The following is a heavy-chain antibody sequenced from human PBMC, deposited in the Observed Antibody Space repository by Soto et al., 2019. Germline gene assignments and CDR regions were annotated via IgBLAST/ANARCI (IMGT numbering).Heavy chain of an antibody. D-gene: IGHD1-26*01. J-gene: IGHJ5*02. CDR2: IIPIFGTA. V-gene: IGHV1-69*13. CDR1: GGTFSSYA. CDR3: ARHRHPRGTVGATSPLDP. Sequence: SVKVSCKASGGTFSSYAISWVRQAPGQGLEWIGGIIPIFGTANYAQKFQGRVTITADESTSTAYMELSSLRAEDTAVYFCARHRHPRGTVGATSPLDPWGQGTQVTVSS.